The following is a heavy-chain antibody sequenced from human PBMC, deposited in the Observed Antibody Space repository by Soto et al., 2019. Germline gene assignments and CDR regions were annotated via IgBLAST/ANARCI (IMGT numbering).Heavy chain of an antibody. J-gene: IGHJ6*02. V-gene: IGHV4-30-4*01. CDR2: IYYSGST. CDR1: GGSISSGDYY. CDR3: ARDGYYYDSSGYYYYYGMDV. Sequence: QVQLQESGPGLVKPSQTLSLTCTVSGGSISSGDYYWSWIRQPPGKGLEWIGYIYYSGSTYYNPSLQSRVTISVDTSKNQFSLKLSSVTAADTAVYYCARDGYYYDSSGYYYYYGMDVWGQGTTVTVSS. D-gene: IGHD3-22*01.